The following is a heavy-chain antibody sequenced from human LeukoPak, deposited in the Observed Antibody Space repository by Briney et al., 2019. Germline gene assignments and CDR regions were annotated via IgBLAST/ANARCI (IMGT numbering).Heavy chain of an antibody. CDR2: ISNDGGGT. D-gene: IGHD3-22*01. CDR3: AKGSSGYFFDP. V-gene: IGHV3-23*01. Sequence: GSLRLSCAASGFIFNNYGLVWVRQAPGKGLEWVSAISNDGGGTTYADFVKGRFSVSRDNSKNTLFLQMNSLRAEDTALYYCAKGSSGYFFDPWGQGTLVTVSS. CDR1: GFIFNNYG. J-gene: IGHJ5*02.